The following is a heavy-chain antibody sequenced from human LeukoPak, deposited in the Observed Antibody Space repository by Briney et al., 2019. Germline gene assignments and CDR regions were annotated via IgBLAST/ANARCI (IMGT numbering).Heavy chain of an antibody. V-gene: IGHV4-34*01. CDR1: GGSFSGYY. CDR2: INHSGST. J-gene: IGHJ4*02. Sequence: SETLSLTCAVYGGSFSGYYWSWIRQPPGKGLEWIGEINHSGSTNYNPSLKSRVTISVDTSKNQFSLKLSSVTAADTAVYYCARRVSSWTKTLDYWGQGTLVTVSS. CDR3: ARRVSSWTKTLDY. D-gene: IGHD6-13*01.